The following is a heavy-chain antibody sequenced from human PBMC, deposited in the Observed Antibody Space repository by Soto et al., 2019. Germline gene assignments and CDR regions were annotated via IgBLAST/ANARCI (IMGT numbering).Heavy chain of an antibody. Sequence: QVQLQESGPGLVKPSETLSLTCTVSGGSISSYYWSWIRQPPGKGLEWIGYIYYSGGSNYNPSLKSRVTISVDTSKNQFSLKLSSVTAADTAVYYCARVISSSGYSFVYYGMDVWGQGTTVTVSS. D-gene: IGHD3-22*01. CDR2: IYYSGGS. CDR3: ARVISSSGYSFVYYGMDV. J-gene: IGHJ6*02. CDR1: GGSISSYY. V-gene: IGHV4-59*01.